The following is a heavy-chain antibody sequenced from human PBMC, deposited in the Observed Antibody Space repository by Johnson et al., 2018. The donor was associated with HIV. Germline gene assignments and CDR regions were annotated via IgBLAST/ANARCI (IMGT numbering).Heavy chain of an antibody. CDR2: ISWNGGSI. CDR3: ARDRFSAFDYDPGAFDI. D-gene: IGHD4/OR15-4a*01. J-gene: IGHJ3*02. V-gene: IGHV3-9*01. CDR1: GFTFDDYG. Sequence: VQLVESGGGLVQPGRSLRLSCVASGFTFDDYGMHWVRQAPGKGLAWVSGISWNGGSIGYADSVKGRFTIARDNAKNSLYLQMNSLRAEDTAVYYCARDRFSAFDYDPGAFDIWGQGTMVTVSS.